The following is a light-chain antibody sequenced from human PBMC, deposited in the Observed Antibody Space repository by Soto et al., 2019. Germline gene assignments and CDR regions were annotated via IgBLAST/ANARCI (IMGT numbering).Light chain of an antibody. J-gene: IGLJ1*01. CDR2: EVY. CDR1: SSDIGAYNY. CDR3: GSFTPTSTYV. Sequence: QSALTQPASVSGSPGQSITISCTGTSSDIGAYNYVSWYQQHPGKAPKLVIYEVYYRPSGVSDRFSGSKSGNTASLTISGLQAEDETDYYCGSFTPTSTYVFGTGTKLTVL. V-gene: IGLV2-14*01.